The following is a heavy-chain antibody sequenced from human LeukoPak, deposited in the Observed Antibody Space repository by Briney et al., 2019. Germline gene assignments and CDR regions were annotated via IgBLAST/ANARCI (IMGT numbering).Heavy chain of an antibody. J-gene: IGHJ6*02. D-gene: IGHD1-14*01. CDR3: ARHHHYHLYGMDV. V-gene: IGHV4-61*02. CDR1: GGSISSGNYY. Sequence: SQTLSLTCTVSGGSISSGNYYWSWIRQPAGKGLEWIGRSYTNGIVNYNPSLKSRVIISVDTSKNQFSLNLTSVTAADTAVFYCARHHHYHLYGMDVWGQGTTVTVSS. CDR2: SYTNGIV.